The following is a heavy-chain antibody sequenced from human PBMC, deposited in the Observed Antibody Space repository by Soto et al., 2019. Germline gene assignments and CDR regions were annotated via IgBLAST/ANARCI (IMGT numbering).Heavy chain of an antibody. J-gene: IGHJ4*02. CDR3: ARHRYSYGSYYFDY. CDR2: IYYSGST. V-gene: IGHV4-59*08. D-gene: IGHD5-18*01. CDR1: GGFINSYY. Sequence: QVQLQESGPGLVKPSETLSLTCTVSGGFINSYYWSWIRQPPGKGLEWIGYIYYSGSTNYNPSLKSRVTISVDTSKDQFSLRLSSVTAADTALYYCARHRYSYGSYYFDYWGQGTLVTVSS.